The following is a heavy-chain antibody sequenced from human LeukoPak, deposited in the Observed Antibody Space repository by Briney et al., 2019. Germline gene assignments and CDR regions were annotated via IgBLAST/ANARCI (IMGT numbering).Heavy chain of an antibody. CDR1: GYTFPTYD. V-gene: IGHV1-46*01. D-gene: IGHD3-22*01. CDR3: ARDPPDYYDSSGSLDY. J-gene: IGHJ4*02. CDR2: LNPSGGST. Sequence: GASVKVSCKTSGYTFPTYDLTWEAKAPDQGLEWLGILNPSGGSTSYAQKFQGRVTMTRDTSTSTVYMELSSLRSEDTAVYYCARDPPDYYDSSGSLDYWGQGTLVTVSS.